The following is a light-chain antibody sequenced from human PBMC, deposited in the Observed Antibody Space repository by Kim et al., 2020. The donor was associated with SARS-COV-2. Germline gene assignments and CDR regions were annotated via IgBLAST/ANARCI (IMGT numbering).Light chain of an antibody. Sequence: AVGKRVRITCQGDSSRSYYASWYQQKPGQAPVLVIYGKNNRPSGSPDRFSGSSSGNTASLTITGAQAEDEADYYCNSRDSSGNHWVFGGGTKLTVL. CDR2: GKN. CDR3: NSRDSSGNHWV. CDR1: SSRSYY. J-gene: IGLJ3*02. V-gene: IGLV3-19*01.